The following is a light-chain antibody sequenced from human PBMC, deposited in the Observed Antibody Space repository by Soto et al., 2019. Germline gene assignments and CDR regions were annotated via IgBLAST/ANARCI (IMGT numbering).Light chain of an antibody. CDR1: QSSSSSY. J-gene: IGKJ1*01. CDR3: QHYVSSPPT. CDR2: DAS. V-gene: IGKV3-20*01. Sequence: EIVLTQSPGTLSLSPGERATLSCRASQSSSSSYLAWYQQKPGQAPRLLIYDASSRATGIPDRFSGSGSGTDFTLTISRLEPEDFAVYYCQHYVSSPPTFGQGTEVEIK.